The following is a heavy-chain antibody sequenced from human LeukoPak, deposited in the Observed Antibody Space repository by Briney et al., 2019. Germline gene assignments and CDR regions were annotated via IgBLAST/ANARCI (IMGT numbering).Heavy chain of an antibody. V-gene: IGHV3-23*01. Sequence: GGSLRLSCAASGFTFSSSAMSWVRQAPGKGLEWVSGISGSGGSTYYADSVKGRFTISRDNSKNTLHLQMNSLRAEDTAVYFCAKLPCSTITCSPDYWGQGTLVNVSS. CDR3: AKLPCSTITCSPDY. J-gene: IGHJ4*02. CDR2: ISGSGGST. CDR1: GFTFSSSA. D-gene: IGHD2/OR15-2a*01.